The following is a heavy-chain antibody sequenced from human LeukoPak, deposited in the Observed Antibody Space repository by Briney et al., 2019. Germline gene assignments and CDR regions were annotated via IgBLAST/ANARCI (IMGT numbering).Heavy chain of an antibody. D-gene: IGHD2-2*01. Sequence: SETLSLTCTVSGGSISSSSYYWGWIRQPPGKGLEWIGSIYYSGSTYYNPSLKSRVTISVDTSKNQFSLKLSSVTAADTAVYYCARGGYCSSTSCPGYFDLWGRGTLVTVSS. CDR2: IYYSGST. CDR1: GGSISSSSYY. V-gene: IGHV4-39*01. J-gene: IGHJ2*01. CDR3: ARGGYCSSTSCPGYFDL.